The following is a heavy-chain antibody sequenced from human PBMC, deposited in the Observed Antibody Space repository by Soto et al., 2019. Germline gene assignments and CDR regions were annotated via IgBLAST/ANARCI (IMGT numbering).Heavy chain of an antibody. J-gene: IGHJ4*02. CDR3: GLEPTGTGGFDY. V-gene: IGHV1-2*02. D-gene: IGHD7-27*01. CDR1: GHTFTGHH. Sequence: ASVKVSCKASGHTFTGHHMHWVRQAPGQGLERMGYIDLDNDNRASAQKFQGRVTTTRDTSITTAYMELSGLRSDDTAVYYCGLEPTGTGGFDYWGQGTLVTVSS. CDR2: IDLDNDNR.